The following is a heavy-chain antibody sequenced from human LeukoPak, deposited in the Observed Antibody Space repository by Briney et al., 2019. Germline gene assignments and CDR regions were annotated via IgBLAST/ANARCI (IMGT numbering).Heavy chain of an antibody. CDR2: MNPNSGNT. D-gene: IGHD1-26*01. Sequence: ASVKVSCKASGYTFTSYDINWVRQATGQGLEWMGWMNPNSGNTGYAQKFQGRVTMTRNTSISTAYMEMSSLRSEDTAVYYCARALRRWYSGSYRGLDYWGQGTLVTVSS. CDR1: GYTFTSYD. CDR3: ARALRRWYSGSYRGLDY. J-gene: IGHJ4*02. V-gene: IGHV1-8*01.